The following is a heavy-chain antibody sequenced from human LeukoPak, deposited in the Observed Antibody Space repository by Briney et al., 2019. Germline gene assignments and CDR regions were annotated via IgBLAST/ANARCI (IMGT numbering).Heavy chain of an antibody. CDR3: ARSPVAGTSYYYYMDV. J-gene: IGHJ6*03. V-gene: IGHV3-48*03. D-gene: IGHD6-19*01. CDR2: ICGSGSTI. CDR1: GFTFSSYE. Sequence: GGSLRLSCAASGFTFSSYEMNWVRQAPGKGLEWISYICGSGSTIYYADSVKGRFTISRDNSQNTLYLQMNSLRAEDTAVYYCARSPVAGTSYYYYMDVWGKGTTVTISS.